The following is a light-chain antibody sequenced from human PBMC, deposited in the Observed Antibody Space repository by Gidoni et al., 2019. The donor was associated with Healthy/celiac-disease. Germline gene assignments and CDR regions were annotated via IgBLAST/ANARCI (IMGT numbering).Light chain of an antibody. V-gene: IGKV1-13*02. Sequence: AIQLTQSPSSRSASVGDRVTITCRASQGISSALAWYQQKPGKAPKLLIYDASSLESGVPSRFSGSGSGTDFTLTISSLQPEDFATYYCQQFNSYPVFXPXTKVDIK. CDR1: QGISSA. CDR2: DAS. CDR3: QQFNSYPV. J-gene: IGKJ3*01.